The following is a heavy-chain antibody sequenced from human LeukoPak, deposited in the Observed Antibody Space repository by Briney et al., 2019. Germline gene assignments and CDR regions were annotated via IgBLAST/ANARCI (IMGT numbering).Heavy chain of an antibody. J-gene: IGHJ3*02. D-gene: IGHD2-21*02. CDR3: ARICGGDCLEAFDI. CDR1: GGSISSSNW. CDR2: IYHSGST. Sequence: SETLSLTCAVSGGSISSSNWWSWVRQPPGKGLEWIGEIYHSGSTNYNPSLKSRVTISVDKSKNQFSLKLSSVTAADTAVYYCARICGGDCLEAFDIWGQGTMVTVSS. V-gene: IGHV4-4*02.